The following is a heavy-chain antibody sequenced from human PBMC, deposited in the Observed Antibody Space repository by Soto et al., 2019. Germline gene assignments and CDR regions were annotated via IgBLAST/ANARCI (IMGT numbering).Heavy chain of an antibody. Sequence: QVQLVESGAGVVQPGRSLRLSCTASGFTFSNYAMHWVRQAPGKGLEWMAVISYDGDNRYYAGSVKGRVTISRDTSKVYLRMNSLRTEDRAVYYCARGGADFDCFYFFDYWGQGSLVTVSS. J-gene: IGHJ4*02. D-gene: IGHD3-9*01. CDR2: ISYDGDNR. CDR3: ARGGADFDCFYFFDY. V-gene: IGHV3-30*04. CDR1: GFTFSNYA.